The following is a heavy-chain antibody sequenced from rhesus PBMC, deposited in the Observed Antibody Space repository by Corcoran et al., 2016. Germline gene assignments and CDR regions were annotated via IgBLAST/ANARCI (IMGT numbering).Heavy chain of an antibody. Sequence: QVQLQESGPGLVKPSETLPLTCDVSGASITSNYCSWIRQAPGKGLEWIGRIDGSGGSTDYNPSLRSRVTISKDTAKNQFFLKLSSVTAADSAVYYCARKNPGSSMDVWGRGLLVSVSS. CDR3: ARKNPGSSMDV. J-gene: IGHJ5-2*02. CDR2: IDGSGGST. D-gene: IGHD2-21*01. V-gene: IGHV4S2*01. CDR1: GASITSNY.